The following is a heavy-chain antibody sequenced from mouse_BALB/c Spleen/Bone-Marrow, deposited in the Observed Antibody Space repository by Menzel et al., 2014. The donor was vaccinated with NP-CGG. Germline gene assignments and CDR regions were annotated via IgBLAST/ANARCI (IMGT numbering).Heavy chain of an antibody. CDR3: ARLRTTEAMDY. CDR1: GFTFSSYA. D-gene: IGHD2-12*01. J-gene: IGHJ4*01. Sequence: EVKLVESGGGLVKPGGSLKLSCAASGFTFSSYAMSWVRQTPEKRLEWVATISSGGGYTYYPDSVKGRFTISRDNAKNTLYLQMSSLRSEDTAMYYCARLRTTEAMDYWGQGTSVTVSS. CDR2: ISSGGGYT. V-gene: IGHV5-9-1*01.